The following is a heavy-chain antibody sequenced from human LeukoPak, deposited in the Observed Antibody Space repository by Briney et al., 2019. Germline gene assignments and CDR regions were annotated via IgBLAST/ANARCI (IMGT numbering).Heavy chain of an antibody. V-gene: IGHV4-39*01. CDR1: GGSISSSSYY. CDR3: ARRGGTTVTEIDY. Sequence: PSETLSLTCTVSGGSISSSSYYWGWIRQPPGKGLEWIGSIYYSGSTYYNPSLKSRVTISVDTSKNQFSLKLSSVTAADTAVYYCARRGGTTVTEIDYWGQGTLVTVSS. J-gene: IGHJ4*02. D-gene: IGHD4-17*01. CDR2: IYYSGST.